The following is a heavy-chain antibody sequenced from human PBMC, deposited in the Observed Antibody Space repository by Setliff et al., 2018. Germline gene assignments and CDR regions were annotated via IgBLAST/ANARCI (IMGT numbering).Heavy chain of an antibody. CDR2: ITAYDGNT. CDR1: SYTFTNYG. V-gene: IGHV1-18*01. Sequence: ASVKVSCKTSSYTFTNYGINWVRQAPGRGLEWMGWITAYDGNTHYAQKFQGRVTMTTDASTNTAYMELRSLGSDDTAVYYCATFRGYTYGYDYWGQGTLVTVSS. J-gene: IGHJ4*02. D-gene: IGHD5-18*01. CDR3: ATFRGYTYGYDY.